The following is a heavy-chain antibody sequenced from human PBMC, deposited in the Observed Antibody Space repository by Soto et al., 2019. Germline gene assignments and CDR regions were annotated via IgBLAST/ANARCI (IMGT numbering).Heavy chain of an antibody. CDR1: GYTFTSYA. CDR3: ARDLGGWPSY. Sequence: QVQLVQSGAEVKKPGASVKVSCKASGYTFTSYAIHWVRQAPGQRLEWMGWINAGNGNTKYSQKFQDRVTITRDPSASTAYSELGRLRSEDTAVYYCARDLGGWPSYWSQGTLVTVYS. V-gene: IGHV1-3*01. J-gene: IGHJ4*02. CDR2: INAGNGNT. D-gene: IGHD6-19*01.